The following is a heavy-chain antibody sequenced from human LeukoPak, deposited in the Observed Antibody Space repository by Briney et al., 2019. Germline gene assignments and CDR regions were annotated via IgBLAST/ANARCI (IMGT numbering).Heavy chain of an antibody. J-gene: IGHJ6*03. CDR3: AKALLTLRYFDWLLGYYYYYMDV. CDR1: GFTFSSYV. CDR2: ISWDGGST. Sequence: GGSLRLSCAASGFTFSSYVMHWVRQAPGKGLEWVSLISWDGGSTYYADSVKGRFTISRDNSKNSLYLQMNSLRTEDTALYYCAKALLTLRYFDWLLGYYYYYMDVWGKGTTATISS. D-gene: IGHD3-9*01. V-gene: IGHV3-43*01.